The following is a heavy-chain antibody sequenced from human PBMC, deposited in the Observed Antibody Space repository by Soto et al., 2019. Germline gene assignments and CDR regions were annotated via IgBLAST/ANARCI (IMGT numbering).Heavy chain of an antibody. V-gene: IGHV1-69*01. Sequence: QVQLVQSAAEVKKPGSSVKVSCKASGGTFSSYAISWVRQSPGQGPEWMGGIIPIFGTANYAQKFQGRVTSTADESTGAAYMELSSLRSEDTAGYYCARVAEGRGGGWFDPWGQGTLVAVSS. D-gene: IGHD3-16*01. CDR1: GGTFSSYA. CDR3: ARVAEGRGGGWFDP. J-gene: IGHJ5*02. CDR2: IIPIFGTA.